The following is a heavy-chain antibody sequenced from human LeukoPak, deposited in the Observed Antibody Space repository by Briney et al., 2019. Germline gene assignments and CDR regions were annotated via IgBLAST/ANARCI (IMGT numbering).Heavy chain of an antibody. CDR2: ISYDGSNK. CDR3: ARDGVAELMSALDY. J-gene: IGHJ4*02. D-gene: IGHD1-26*01. CDR1: GFTFSSYG. V-gene: IGHV3-30*03. Sequence: GRSLRLSCAASGFTFSSYGMHWVRQAPGKGLEWVAVISYDGSNKYYADSVKGRFTISRDNAKNSLYLQMNSLRAEDTAVYYCARDGVAELMSALDYWGQGILVTVSS.